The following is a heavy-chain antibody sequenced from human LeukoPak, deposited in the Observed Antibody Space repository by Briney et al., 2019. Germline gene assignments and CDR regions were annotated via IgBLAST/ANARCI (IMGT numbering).Heavy chain of an antibody. J-gene: IGHJ4*02. D-gene: IGHD4-17*01. V-gene: IGHV4-30-4*01. CDR3: ARVTTVMLFDY. Sequence: SETLSLTCTVSGGSISSGDYYWSWIRQPPGKGLEWIGYIYYSGSTYHNPSLKSRVTISVDTSKNQFSLKLSSVTAADTAVYYCARVTTVMLFDYWGQGTLVTVSS. CDR1: GGSISSGDYY. CDR2: IYYSGST.